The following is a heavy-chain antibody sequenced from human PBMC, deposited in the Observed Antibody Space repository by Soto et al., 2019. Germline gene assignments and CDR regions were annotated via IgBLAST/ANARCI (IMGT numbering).Heavy chain of an antibody. Sequence: SVKVSCKASGYTFTNYYMHWVRQAPGQGLEWMGIINPSDGSTRYAQKFQGRVTMTRDTSTSTVYMELSSLRSEDTAVYYCARVRCNSAYCSTFDDFDIWGPGPMVTVS. CDR2: INPSDGST. V-gene: IGHV1-46*01. CDR1: GYTFTNYY. CDR3: ARVRCNSAYCSTFDDFDI. D-gene: IGHD2-2*02. J-gene: IGHJ3*02.